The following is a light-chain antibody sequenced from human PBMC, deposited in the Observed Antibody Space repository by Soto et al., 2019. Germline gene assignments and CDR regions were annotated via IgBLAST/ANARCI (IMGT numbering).Light chain of an antibody. J-gene: IGKJ1*01. CDR3: QQYNNWPPWT. CDR1: QSVSSN. Sequence: EIVMTQSPATLSVSPGERATLSCRASQSVSSNLAWYQQKLGQAPRLLIYGASTRATGIPARFSGSGSGTEFTLIISSLQSEDFAVYYCQQYNNWPPWTFGQETKVEIK. CDR2: GAS. V-gene: IGKV3-15*01.